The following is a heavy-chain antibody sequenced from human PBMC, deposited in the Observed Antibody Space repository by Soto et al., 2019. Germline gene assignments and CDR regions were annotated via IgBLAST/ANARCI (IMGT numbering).Heavy chain of an antibody. J-gene: IGHJ6*02. CDR3: ARHNVGTNYYYGMDV. Sequence: ASVKVSCKASGYTFTSYGISWVRQAPGQGLEWMGWISAYNGNTNYAQKLQGRVTMTTDTSTSTAYMELRSLRSDDTAVYYCARHNVGTNYYYGMDVWGQGTTVTVSS. D-gene: IGHD1-26*01. V-gene: IGHV1-18*01. CDR2: ISAYNGNT. CDR1: GYTFTSYG.